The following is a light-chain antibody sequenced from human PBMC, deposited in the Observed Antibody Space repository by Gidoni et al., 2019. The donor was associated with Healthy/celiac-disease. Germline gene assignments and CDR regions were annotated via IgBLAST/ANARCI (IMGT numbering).Light chain of an antibody. J-gene: IGKJ2*01. Sequence: EIVLTQSPGTLSLSPGERATLSCRASQSVSSSYLAWYQQKPGQAPRLLIYGASSRATGIPDRVSGSGSGTDFTLTISRLEPEDCAVYDCQKYGSSPNTFGQGTKLEIK. CDR1: QSVSSSY. CDR3: QKYGSSPNT. CDR2: GAS. V-gene: IGKV3-20*01.